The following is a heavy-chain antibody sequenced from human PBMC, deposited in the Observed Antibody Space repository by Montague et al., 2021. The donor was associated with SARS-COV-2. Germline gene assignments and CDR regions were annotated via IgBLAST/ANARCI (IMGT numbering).Heavy chain of an antibody. CDR1: GFSLSTSGMC. CDR3: ARRTYDILTGYDYGMDV. D-gene: IGHD3-9*01. V-gene: IGHV2-70*11. Sequence: PALVKPTQTLTLTCTFSGFSLSTSGMCVSWIRQPPGKALEWLARIDWDDDKYYSTSLKTRLTISNDTSKNQVVLTMTNMDPVDTATYYCARRTYDILTGYDYGMDVGGQGTTVTVSS. J-gene: IGHJ6*02. CDR2: IDWDDDK.